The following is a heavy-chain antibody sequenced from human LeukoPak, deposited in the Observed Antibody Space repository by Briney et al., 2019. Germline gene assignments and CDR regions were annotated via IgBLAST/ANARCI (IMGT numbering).Heavy chain of an antibody. J-gene: IGHJ5*02. Sequence: TLSLTRTVSGRSHPSHYWSWIRQPPGKGLEGIAYIYYSGYTNYNPSLKSRVTISVDTSKNQFSLKLSSVTAADTAVYYCARAHYGGNWFDPWGQGTLVTVSS. CDR1: GRSHPSHY. CDR2: IYYSGYT. D-gene: IGHD4-23*01. V-gene: IGHV4-59*08. CDR3: ARAHYGGNWFDP.